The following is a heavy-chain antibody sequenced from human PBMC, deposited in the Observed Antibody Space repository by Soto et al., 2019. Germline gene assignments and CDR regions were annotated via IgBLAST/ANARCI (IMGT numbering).Heavy chain of an antibody. Sequence: GWSLRLSCAASGFSFVSYWMHWVRQVPGEGLAWVSRINGNADNSDYADSVKGRLTISRDNAMNRLYLQMDSLRADDTGVYYCVRDFRGAVAGSEFDHWGQGTLVTVSS. CDR3: VRDFRGAVAGSEFDH. D-gene: IGHD6-19*01. CDR1: GFSFVSYW. CDR2: INGNADNS. V-gene: IGHV3-74*01. J-gene: IGHJ4*02.